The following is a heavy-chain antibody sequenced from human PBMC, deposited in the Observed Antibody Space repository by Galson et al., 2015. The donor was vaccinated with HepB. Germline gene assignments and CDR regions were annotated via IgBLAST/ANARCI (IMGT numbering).Heavy chain of an antibody. V-gene: IGHV1-2*06. CDR3: ARDSDMDV. CDR2: INPDGGAT. Sequence: SVKVSCKASGFMFTGYYLHWVRQVPGQRLEWMGRINPDGGATDYAQRFQDRVTLTSDTSINTAYMELRSLRPDDTAVYFCARDSDMDVWGTGTTVIVSS. J-gene: IGHJ6*03. CDR1: GFMFTGYY.